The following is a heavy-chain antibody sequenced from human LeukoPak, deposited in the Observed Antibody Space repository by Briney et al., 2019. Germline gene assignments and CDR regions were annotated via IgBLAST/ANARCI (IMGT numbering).Heavy chain of an antibody. J-gene: IGHJ4*02. CDR1: SGSISRYY. D-gene: IGHD3-16*02. CDR3: AREDVWGNNRPKGHFDY. CDR2: IYGRGST. Sequence: SETLSLTCTVSSGSISRYYWSWIRQPPGKGLEWIGYIYGRGSTNYNPSLKSRVTVSVDTSKNQFSLNLNSVTAADTAVYYCAREDVWGNNRPKGHFDYWGQGTLVTVSS. V-gene: IGHV4-59*01.